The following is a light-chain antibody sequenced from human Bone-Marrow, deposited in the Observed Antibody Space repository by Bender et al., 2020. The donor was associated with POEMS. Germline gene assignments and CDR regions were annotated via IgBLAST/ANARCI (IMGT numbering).Light chain of an antibody. CDR3: CSYAGRYIVI. J-gene: IGLJ2*01. CDR2: DIT. V-gene: IGLV2-14*03. CDR1: SSDIGGYNY. Sequence: QSALTQPASVSGSPGQSITISCTGTSSDIGGYNYVSWYQQHPGKAPKLMIYDITNRPSGVSNRFSGSKSGSTSSLTISGLQAEDEADYYCCSYAGRYIVIFGGGTKLTVL.